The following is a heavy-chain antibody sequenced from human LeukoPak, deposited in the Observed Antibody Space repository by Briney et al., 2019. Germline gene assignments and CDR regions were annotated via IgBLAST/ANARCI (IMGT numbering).Heavy chain of an antibody. CDR1: GFTFSSYG. CDR2: ISYDGSNK. CDR3: TRGTNDYGGIERKKPFDY. V-gene: IGHV3-30-3*01. J-gene: IGHJ4*02. Sequence: GGSLRLSCAASGFTFSSYGMHWVRQAPGKGLEWVAVISYDGSNKYYVDSVKGRFTISRDNSKNTLYLQMSSLRAEDTAVYYCTRGTNDYGGIERKKPFDYWGQGTLVTVSS. D-gene: IGHD4-23*01.